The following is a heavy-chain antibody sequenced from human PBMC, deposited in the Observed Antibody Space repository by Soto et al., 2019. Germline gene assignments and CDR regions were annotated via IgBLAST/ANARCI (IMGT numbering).Heavy chain of an antibody. Sequence: TSETLSLTCTVSGSSISSGGYYWSWIRQHPGKGLEWIGYIYYSGSTYYNPSLKSRVTISVDTSKNQFSLKLSSVTAADTAVYYCARSSPIRFLEWLNAFDIWGQGTMVTVSS. V-gene: IGHV4-31*03. CDR3: ARSSPIRFLEWLNAFDI. D-gene: IGHD3-3*01. J-gene: IGHJ3*02. CDR1: GSSISSGGYY. CDR2: IYYSGST.